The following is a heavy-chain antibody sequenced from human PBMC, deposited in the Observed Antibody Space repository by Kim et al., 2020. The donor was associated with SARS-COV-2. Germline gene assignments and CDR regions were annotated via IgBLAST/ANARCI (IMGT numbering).Heavy chain of an antibody. D-gene: IGHD2-2*01. CDR1: VGSFSGYY. J-gene: IGHJ5*02. Sequence: SETLSLTCAVYVGSFSGYYWSWIRQPPGKGLEWIGEINHSGSTNYNPSLKSRVTMSVDTSKNQFSLKLNSVTAADTAVYYCARAGVFCTSIGCSSLGFAPWGQGTLVTVSS. CDR2: INHSGST. V-gene: IGHV4-34*01. CDR3: ARAGVFCTSIGCSSLGFAP.